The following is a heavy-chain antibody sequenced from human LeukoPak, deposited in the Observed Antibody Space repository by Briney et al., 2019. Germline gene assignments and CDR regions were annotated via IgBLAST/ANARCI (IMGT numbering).Heavy chain of an antibody. CDR3: ARDGDRITMIVVAAWAFDI. V-gene: IGHV1-18*01. Sequence: ASVKVSCKASGYTFTSYGISWVRQAPGQGLEWMGWISAYNGNTNYAQKLQGRVTMTTDTSTSTAYMELRSLRSDDTAVYYCARDGDRITMIVVAAWAFDIWGQGTMVTVSS. D-gene: IGHD3-22*01. CDR1: GYTFTSYG. J-gene: IGHJ3*02. CDR2: ISAYNGNT.